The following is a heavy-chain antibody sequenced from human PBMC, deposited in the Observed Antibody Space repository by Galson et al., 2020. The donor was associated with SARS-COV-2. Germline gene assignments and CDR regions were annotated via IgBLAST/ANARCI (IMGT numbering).Heavy chain of an antibody. V-gene: IGHV3-9*01. J-gene: IGHJ3*02. CDR2: VSWNSGNI. D-gene: IGHD6-25*01. CDR1: RFRFKDYA. Sequence: GGSLRLSCEAPRFRFKDYALPWVRQAPGKGLEWVSGVSWNSGNIGYADSVKGRFTISRDNAKNSLFLQMNSLKTEDTALYYCAIRQRVGDTFDIWGQGTLVTVSS. CDR3: AIRQRVGDTFDI.